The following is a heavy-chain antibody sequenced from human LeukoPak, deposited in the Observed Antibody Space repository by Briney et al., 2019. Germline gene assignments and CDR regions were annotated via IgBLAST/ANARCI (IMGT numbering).Heavy chain of an antibody. CDR3: ARDSSGYHQVDY. J-gene: IGHJ4*02. CDR1: GFTFSSYA. CDR2: ISDSGGST. V-gene: IGHV3-23*01. D-gene: IGHD3-22*01. Sequence: PGGSLRLSCAASGFTFSSYAMSWVRQAPGKGLEWVSTISDSGGSTYYADSVKGRFTISRDNAKNSLYLQMNSLRAEDTAVYYCARDSSGYHQVDYWGQGTLVTVSS.